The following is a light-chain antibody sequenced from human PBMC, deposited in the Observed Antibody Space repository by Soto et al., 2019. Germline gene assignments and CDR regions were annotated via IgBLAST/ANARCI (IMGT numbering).Light chain of an antibody. CDR1: QNITKF. V-gene: IGKV1-39*01. Sequence: DIQMTQSPSSLSASVGDRVSVTCRTSQNITKFLNWYQEKPGKAPKVLIYVTSNLENGVPSRFSGSGSGTHFTLSISSLQPEDFATYYCQQTFSAPGTFGPRTRVEVK. CDR2: VTS. CDR3: QQTFSAPGT. J-gene: IGKJ1*01.